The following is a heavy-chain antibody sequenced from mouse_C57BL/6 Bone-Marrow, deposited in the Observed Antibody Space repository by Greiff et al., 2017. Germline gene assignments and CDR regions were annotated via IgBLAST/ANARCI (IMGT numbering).Heavy chain of an antibody. Sequence: EVNLVESGGGLVQPGGSLSLSCAASGFTFTDYYMSWVRQPPGKALEWLGFIRNRANGYTTEYSASVKGRFTISRDNSQSILYLQMNALRAEDSATYVCARYPESYYAMDYWGQGTSVTVSS. CDR2: IRNRANGYTT. V-gene: IGHV7-3*01. CDR1: GFTFTDYY. J-gene: IGHJ4*01. CDR3: ARYPESYYAMDY.